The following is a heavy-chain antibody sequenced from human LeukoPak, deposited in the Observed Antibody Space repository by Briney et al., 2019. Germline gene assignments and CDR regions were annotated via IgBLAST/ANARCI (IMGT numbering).Heavy chain of an antibody. V-gene: IGHV3-49*04. CDR1: GFTFGDYA. J-gene: IGHJ4*02. CDR3: TRVRYYYDSSGYYLYYLDY. D-gene: IGHD3-22*01. CDR2: IGSKAYGGTT. Sequence: PGGSLRLSCTASGFTFGDYAMSGVRQAPGKGLEWVGFIGSKAYGGTTAYAASGEGRFTISRDYSKSIAYLQMNSLKTSDTAVYYCTRVRYYYDSSGYYLYYLDYWRQGTLVTVSS.